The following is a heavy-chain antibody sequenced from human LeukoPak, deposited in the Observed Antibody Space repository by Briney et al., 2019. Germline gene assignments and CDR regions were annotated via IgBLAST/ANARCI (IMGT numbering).Heavy chain of an antibody. CDR1: EFTFSSYS. CDR2: IKSKTDGGTT. D-gene: IGHD6-13*01. CDR3: TTRQLKYSSSWRYFDY. Sequence: PGGSLRLSCAASEFTFSSYSMNWVRQAPGKGLEWVGRIKSKTDGGTTDYAAPVKGRFTISRDDSKNTLYLQMNSLKTEDTAVYYCTTRQLKYSSSWRYFDYWGQGTLVTVSS. V-gene: IGHV3-15*01. J-gene: IGHJ4*02.